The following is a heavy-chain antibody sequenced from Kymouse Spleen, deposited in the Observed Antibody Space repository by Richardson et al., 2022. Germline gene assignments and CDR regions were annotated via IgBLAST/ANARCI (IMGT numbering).Heavy chain of an antibody. V-gene: IGHV3-13*01. CDR3: ARASSGSYLFDY. D-gene: IGHD1-26*01. Sequence: EVQLVESGGGLVQPGGSLRLSCAASGFTFSSYDMHWVRQATGKGLEWVSAIGTAGDTYYPGSVKGRFTISRENAKNSLYLQMNSLRAGDTAVYYCARASSGSYLFDYWGQGTLVTVSS. CDR1: GFTFSSYD. CDR2: IGTAGDT. J-gene: IGHJ4*02.